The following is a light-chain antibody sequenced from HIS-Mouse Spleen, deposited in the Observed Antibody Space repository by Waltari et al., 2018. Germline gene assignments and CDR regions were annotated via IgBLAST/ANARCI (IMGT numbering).Light chain of an antibody. CDR3: YSTDSSGNHRV. CDR2: EDS. V-gene: IGLV3-10*01. J-gene: IGLJ3*02. CDR1: ALQQKY. Sequence: SYELTQPPSVSVSPGQTARITCPGDALQQKYPYWYQQKSGQAPGLVIYEDSKRPSGIPERFSGSSSGTMATLTISGAQVEDEADYYCYSTDSSGNHRVFGGGTKLTVL.